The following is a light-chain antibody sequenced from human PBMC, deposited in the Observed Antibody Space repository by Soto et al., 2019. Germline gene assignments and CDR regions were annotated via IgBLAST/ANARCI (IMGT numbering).Light chain of an antibody. CDR1: QTVPSR. J-gene: IGKJ5*01. V-gene: IGKV3-15*01. CDR2: GAS. Sequence: EGVMTQSPAILFVSLRERVTLSSRASQTVPSRIAWYQKKPGQAPSLIXYGASTRATGVPDRFSGTGSWTELTLTISSLKSEDYAVYYCQQYKSWPPITFGQGTRLDIK. CDR3: QQYKSWPPIT.